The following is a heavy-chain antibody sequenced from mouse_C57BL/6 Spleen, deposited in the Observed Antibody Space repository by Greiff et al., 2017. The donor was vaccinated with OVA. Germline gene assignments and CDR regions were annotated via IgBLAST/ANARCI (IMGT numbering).Heavy chain of an antibody. V-gene: IGHV1-85*01. CDR2: IYPRDGST. CDR1: GYTFTSYD. Sequence: VKLQESGPELVKPGASVKLSCKASGYTFTSYDINWVKQRPGQGLEWIGWIYPRDGSTKYNEKFKGKATLTVDTSSSTAYMELHSLTSEDSAVYFCARSRTGTDYYYAMDYWGQGTSVTVSS. D-gene: IGHD4-1*01. J-gene: IGHJ4*01. CDR3: ARSRTGTDYYYAMDY.